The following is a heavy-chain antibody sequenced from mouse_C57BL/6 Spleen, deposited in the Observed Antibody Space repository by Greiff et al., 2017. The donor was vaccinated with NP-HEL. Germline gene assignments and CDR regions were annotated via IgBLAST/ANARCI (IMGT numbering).Heavy chain of an antibody. CDR1: GYTFTNYY. V-gene: IGHV1-76*01. CDR3: ANIYYDYDVGFAY. Sequence: VQLQQSGAELVRPGASVKLSCKASGYTFTNYYINWVKQRPGQGLEWIARIYPGSGNTYYNEKFKGKATLTAEKSSSTAYMQLSSLTSEDSAVYFCANIYYDYDVGFAYWGQGTLVTVSA. D-gene: IGHD2-4*01. J-gene: IGHJ3*01. CDR2: IYPGSGNT.